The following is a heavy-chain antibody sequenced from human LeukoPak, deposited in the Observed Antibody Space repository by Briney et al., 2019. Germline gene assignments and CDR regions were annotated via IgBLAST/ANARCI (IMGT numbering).Heavy chain of an antibody. Sequence: SETLSLTCTVSGGSISSSSYYWGWIRQPPGKGLEWIGSIFYGGNTYYNPSLKSRVTMSVDTSKNQFSLKLSSVTAADTAVYYCARRPSSGYQDYWGQGTLVTVSS. CDR2: IFYGGNT. V-gene: IGHV4-39*01. D-gene: IGHD3-22*01. CDR1: GGSISSSSYY. J-gene: IGHJ4*02. CDR3: ARRPSSGYQDY.